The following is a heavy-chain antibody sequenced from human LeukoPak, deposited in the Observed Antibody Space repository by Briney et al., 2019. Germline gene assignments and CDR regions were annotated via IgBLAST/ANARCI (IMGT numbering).Heavy chain of an antibody. J-gene: IGHJ5*02. V-gene: IGHV1-2*02. CDR1: GYTFTGYY. CDR2: INPNSGGT. CDR3: ARPVDTAIENWFDP. D-gene: IGHD5-18*01. Sequence: RASVKVSCKASGYTFTGYYMHWVRQAPGQGLEWMGWINPNSGGTNYAQKFQGRVTMTRNTSISTAYMELSRLRSDDTAVYYCARPVDTAIENWFDPWGQGTLVTVSS.